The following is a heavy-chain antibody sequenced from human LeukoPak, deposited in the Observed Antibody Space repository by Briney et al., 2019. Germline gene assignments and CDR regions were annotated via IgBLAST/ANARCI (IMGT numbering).Heavy chain of an antibody. D-gene: IGHD4-11*01. CDR2: INPSGGAT. CDR3: ARGRLTNTETTTAGIY. J-gene: IGHJ4*02. V-gene: IGHV1-46*01. Sequence: ASVKVSCKASGYTFTSYYMHWVRRAPGQGLEWMGIINPSGGATIYAQKFQGRVTMTRDTSTSAVFMELNSLRSEDTAVYYCARGRLTNTETTTAGIYWGQGTLVTASS. CDR1: GYTFTSYY.